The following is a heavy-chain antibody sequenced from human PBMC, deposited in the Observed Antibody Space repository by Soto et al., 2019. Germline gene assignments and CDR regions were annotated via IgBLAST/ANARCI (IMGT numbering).Heavy chain of an antibody. V-gene: IGHV1-2*04. CDR2: INPNSGGK. D-gene: IGHD6-13*01. CDR1: GYTFTGYY. CDR3: AREVAAADNYGMDV. J-gene: IGHJ6*02. Sequence: QVQLVQSGAEVKKPGASVKVSCKASGYTFTGYYMHWVRQAPGQGLEWMGWINPNSGGKNYAQKFQGWVTMNRDTSISTAYMELSRLRSDDTAVYYCAREVAAADNYGMDVWGQGTTVTVSS.